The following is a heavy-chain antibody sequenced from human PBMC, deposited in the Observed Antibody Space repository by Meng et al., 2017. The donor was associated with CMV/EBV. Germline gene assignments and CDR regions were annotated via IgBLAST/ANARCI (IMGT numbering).Heavy chain of an antibody. CDR3: ARGDVPAPPFPYYYGMDV. Sequence: GVLKISCAASGFTFSSYWMSWVRQAPGKGLEWVANIKQDGSEKYYVDSVKGRFTISRDNAKNSLYLQMNSLRAEDTAVYYCARGDVPAPPFPYYYGMDVWGQGTTVTVSS. CDR2: IKQDGSEK. D-gene: IGHD2-2*01. CDR1: GFTFSSYW. J-gene: IGHJ6*02. V-gene: IGHV3-7*01.